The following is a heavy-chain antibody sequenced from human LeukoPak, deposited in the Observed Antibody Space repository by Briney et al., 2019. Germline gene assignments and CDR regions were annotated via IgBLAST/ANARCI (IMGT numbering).Heavy chain of an antibody. CDR1: GYTFTSYG. J-gene: IGHJ4*02. D-gene: IGHD4-17*01. CDR3: ARDRNGDYGEY. V-gene: IGHV1-18*01. CDR2: ISAYNGNT. Sequence: GASVKVSCKSSGYTFTSYGISGVRQAPGQGLEWMGWISAYNGNTNYAQKLQGRVTITTDTSTSTAYMELRSLRSDDTAVYYCARDRNGDYGEYWGQGTLVTVSS.